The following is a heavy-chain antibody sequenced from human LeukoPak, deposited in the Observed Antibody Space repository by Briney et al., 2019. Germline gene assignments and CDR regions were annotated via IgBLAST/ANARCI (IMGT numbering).Heavy chain of an antibody. CDR2: ISSSSSTI. V-gene: IGHV3-48*01. D-gene: IGHD3-9*01. Sequence: GGSLRLSCAASGFTFSSYSMNWVRQAPGKGLEWVSYISSSSSTIYYADSVKGRFTISRDNAKNSLYLQMNSLRAEDTAVYYCARDKVLTGYTLDYWGQGTLVTVSS. CDR1: GFTFSSYS. CDR3: ARDKVLTGYTLDY. J-gene: IGHJ4*02.